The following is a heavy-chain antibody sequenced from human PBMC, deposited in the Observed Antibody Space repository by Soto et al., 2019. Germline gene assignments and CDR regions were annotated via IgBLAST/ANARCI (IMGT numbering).Heavy chain of an antibody. Sequence: SETLSLTCTVSGDSISSGGYFWNWIRHHPGKGLEWIGYIFYSGTTSYNPSLKSRLSISVDTSNNQFSLNLTSMTAADTAVYFCARGRRRWRYFEYWGQGALVTVSS. CDR3: ARGRRRWRYFEY. CDR1: GDSISSGGYF. V-gene: IGHV4-31*03. J-gene: IGHJ4*02. CDR2: IFYSGTT. D-gene: IGHD4-17*01.